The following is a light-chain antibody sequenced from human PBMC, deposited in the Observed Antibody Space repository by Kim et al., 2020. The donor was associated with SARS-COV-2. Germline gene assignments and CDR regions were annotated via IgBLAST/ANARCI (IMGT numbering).Light chain of an antibody. J-gene: IGLJ1*01. Sequence: GQSVTFSCTGTSSDVGAYKYVSWYQQHPGKAPKLMIFEVNERPSGVPDRFSGSKSGNTASLTVSGLQAEDEADYYCSSYAGTSGYVFGTGTKVTVL. V-gene: IGLV2-8*01. CDR1: SSDVGAYKY. CDR3: SSYAGTSGYV. CDR2: EVN.